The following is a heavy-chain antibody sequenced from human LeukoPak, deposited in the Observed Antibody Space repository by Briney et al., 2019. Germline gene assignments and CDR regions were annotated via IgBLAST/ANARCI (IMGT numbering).Heavy chain of an antibody. CDR3: ARHGYCSGDECYPYNWFDP. CDR1: GASMSSSSYH. V-gene: IGHV4-39*01. Sequence: PSETLSLTCTVSGASMSSSSYHWGWIRQAPGKGLEWIGCIYYSGTTYYNLSLKSRVTISIDTSKRQFSLRVSAVTAADTAVYFCARHGYCSGDECYPYNWFDPWGQGTLVTVSS. CDR2: IYYSGTT. J-gene: IGHJ5*02. D-gene: IGHD2-15*01.